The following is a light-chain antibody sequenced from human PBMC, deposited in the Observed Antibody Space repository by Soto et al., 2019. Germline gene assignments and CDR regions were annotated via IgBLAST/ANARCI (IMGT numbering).Light chain of an antibody. CDR3: QQSYSSPPT. J-gene: IGKJ2*01. V-gene: IGKV1-39*01. Sequence: DIQMTQSPSSLSASVGDRVTITCRASQSISNYLNWYQHKPGKAPNLLIYASSTLHSGVPSRFSGRRSGTDFTLTITHLQPEDFASYYCQQSYSSPPTFGQGTKLEIK. CDR1: QSISNY. CDR2: ASS.